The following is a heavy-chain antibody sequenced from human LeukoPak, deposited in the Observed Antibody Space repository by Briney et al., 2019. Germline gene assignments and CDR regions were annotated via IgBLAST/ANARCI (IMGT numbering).Heavy chain of an antibody. Sequence: PSGTLSLTCAVSGGSISSSNWWSWVRPPPGKGLEWIGEIYHSGSTNYNPSLKSRVTISVDKSKNQFSLKLSSVTAADTAVYYCARARPYVWGSYHPWGQGTLVTVSS. V-gene: IGHV4-4*02. CDR3: ARARPYVWGSYHP. CDR2: IYHSGST. CDR1: GGSISSSNW. D-gene: IGHD3-16*02. J-gene: IGHJ5*02.